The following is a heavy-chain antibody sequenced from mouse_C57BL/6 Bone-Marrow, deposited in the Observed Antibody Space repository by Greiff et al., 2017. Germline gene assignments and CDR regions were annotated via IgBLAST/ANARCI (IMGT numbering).Heavy chain of an antibody. D-gene: IGHD2-2*01. CDR1: GYTFTSYW. Sequence: QVQLQQPGAELVKPGASVKMSCKASGYTFTSYWITWVKQRPGQGLEWIGDIYPGSGSTNYNEKFKSKATLTVATSSSTAYMQLSSLTSEDSAVYYCARPRWLRNAMDDWGQGTSVTVTA. V-gene: IGHV1-55*01. CDR2: IYPGSGST. J-gene: IGHJ4*01. CDR3: ARPRWLRNAMDD.